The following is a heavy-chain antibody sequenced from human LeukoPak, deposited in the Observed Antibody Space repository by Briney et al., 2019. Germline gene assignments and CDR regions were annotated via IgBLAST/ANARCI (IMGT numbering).Heavy chain of an antibody. J-gene: IGHJ4*02. CDR3: ARVGGRYYYGSGSPVRLDY. CDR2: IYYSGST. D-gene: IGHD3-10*01. CDR1: GGSISSSSYY. V-gene: IGHV4-39*07. Sequence: PSETLSLTCTVSGGSISSSSYYWGWIRQPPGKGLEWIGSIYYSGSTYYNPSLKSRVTISVDTSKNQFSLKLSSVTAADTAVYYCARVGGRYYYGSGSPVRLDYWGQGTLVTVSS.